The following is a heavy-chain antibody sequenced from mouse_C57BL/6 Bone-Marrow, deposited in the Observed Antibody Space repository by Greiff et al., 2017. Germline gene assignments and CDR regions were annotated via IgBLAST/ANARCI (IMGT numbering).Heavy chain of an antibody. Sequence: EVQRVESGGGLVKPGGSLKLSCAASGFTFSSYAMSWVRQTPEKRLEWVATISDGGSYTYYPDNVKGRFTISRDNAKNNLYLQMSHLKSEDTAMYYCARDLLWYPGFAYWGQGTLVTVSA. V-gene: IGHV5-4*01. J-gene: IGHJ3*01. CDR2: ISDGGSYT. D-gene: IGHD2-1*01. CDR3: ARDLLWYPGFAY. CDR1: GFTFSSYA.